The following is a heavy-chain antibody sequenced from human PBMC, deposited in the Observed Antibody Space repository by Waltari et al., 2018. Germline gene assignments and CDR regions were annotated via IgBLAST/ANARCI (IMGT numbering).Heavy chain of an antibody. CDR1: GSIVSRNY. Sequence: EVQVVESGGGLIQPGGYLRLYCAVSGSIVSRNYMSWVRQAPGKGLEWVSVIYSGGSSYYVDSVKGRFTISRDNSKNTIYLEMNSLRGEDTAVYFCVGHRFGSGSYFDYWGQGTPVTVSS. J-gene: IGHJ4*02. CDR2: IYSGGSS. CDR3: VGHRFGSGSYFDY. D-gene: IGHD3-10*01. V-gene: IGHV3-53*01.